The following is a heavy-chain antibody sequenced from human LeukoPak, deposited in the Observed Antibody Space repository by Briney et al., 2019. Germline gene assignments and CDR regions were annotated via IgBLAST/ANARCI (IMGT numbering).Heavy chain of an antibody. Sequence: ASVKVSCKASGYTFTGYYMHWVRQAPGQGLEWRGWINPNSGGTKYAQKFQGRVTMTRDPSIRTAYMELSRLRYDATAVYYCARVMLSDYYGSGPTYFDFDYWGQGTLVTVSS. J-gene: IGHJ4*02. CDR1: GYTFTGYY. CDR3: ARVMLSDYYGSGPTYFDFDY. CDR2: INPNSGGT. V-gene: IGHV1-2*02. D-gene: IGHD3-10*01.